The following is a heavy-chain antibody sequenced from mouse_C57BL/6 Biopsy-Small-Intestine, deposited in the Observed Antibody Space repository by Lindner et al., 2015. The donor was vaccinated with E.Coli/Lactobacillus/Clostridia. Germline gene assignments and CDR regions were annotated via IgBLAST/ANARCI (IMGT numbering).Heavy chain of an antibody. J-gene: IGHJ4*01. V-gene: IGHV1-72*04. CDR2: ISPNTGVT. CDR3: VRGQAEWDEV. D-gene: IGHD3-2*02. Sequence: SVKVSCKASGYPFSAYFIHWVRQAPERGLEYVGGISPNTGVTAFAQDFERRVTLTRDTSISTVYMEIRALRFDDTAIYFCVRGQAEWDEVWGQGTLVTVSS. CDR1: GYPFSAYF.